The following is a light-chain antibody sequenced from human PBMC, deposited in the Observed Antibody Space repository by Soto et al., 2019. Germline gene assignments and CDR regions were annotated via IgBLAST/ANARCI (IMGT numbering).Light chain of an antibody. CDR3: QNYDSSPYT. V-gene: IGKV3-20*01. CDR2: GAS. J-gene: IGKJ5*01. CDR1: QSVASNS. Sequence: ETVLTQSPCTLSLFPGETATLSCRASQSVASNSLAWYQQKPGQAPRLLVYGASGRATDIPDRFSGRGSGTDFTLTINRLEPEDFAVYYCQNYDSSPYTFGQGTRLEIK.